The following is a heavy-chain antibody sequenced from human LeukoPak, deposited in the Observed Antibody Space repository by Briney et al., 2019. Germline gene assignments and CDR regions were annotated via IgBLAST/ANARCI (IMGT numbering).Heavy chain of an antibody. Sequence: KPSETLSLTCAVYGGSFSGYYWSWIRQPPGKGLEWIWEINHSGSTNYNPSLKSRVTISVDTSKNQFSLKLSSVTAADTAVYYCARDSGPEYYDILTGSYFDYWGQGTLVTVSS. CDR1: GGSFSGYY. CDR2: INHSGST. CDR3: ARDSGPEYYDILTGSYFDY. J-gene: IGHJ4*02. D-gene: IGHD3-9*01. V-gene: IGHV4-34*01.